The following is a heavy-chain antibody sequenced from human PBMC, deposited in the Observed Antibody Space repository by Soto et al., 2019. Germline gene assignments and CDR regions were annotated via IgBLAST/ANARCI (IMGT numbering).Heavy chain of an antibody. CDR1: GFTFSSYD. CDR3: ARYIPGVRYYGMDV. CDR2: IGESGTPT. J-gene: IGHJ6*02. Sequence: EVQLLESGGGLVHPGGTLRLSCAASGFTFSSYDMKWVRQAPGKWLEWVSLIGESGTPTYYADSVKGRFTISRDNSGNTLFLEMYSLRAEDTAVYYCARYIPGVRYYGMDVWGQGTTVTVSS. V-gene: IGHV3-23*01. D-gene: IGHD2-2*01.